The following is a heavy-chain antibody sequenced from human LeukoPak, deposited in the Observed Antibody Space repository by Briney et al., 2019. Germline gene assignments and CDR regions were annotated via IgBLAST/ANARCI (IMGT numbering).Heavy chain of an antibody. Sequence: SETLSLTCTVSGYSLSSGYYWGWIRQAPGKGLEWIGSIYYHENTYYNSSLKSRVTISVDTSKNQFSLKLNSVTAADTAVYFCARRAYSAAYWKHFDYWGQGTLVTVSS. CDR2: IYYHENT. J-gene: IGHJ4*02. V-gene: IGHV4-38-2*02. D-gene: IGHD1-1*01. CDR1: GYSLSSGYY. CDR3: ARRAYSAAYWKHFDY.